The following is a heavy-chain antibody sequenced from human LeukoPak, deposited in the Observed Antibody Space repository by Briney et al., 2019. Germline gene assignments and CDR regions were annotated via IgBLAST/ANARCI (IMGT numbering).Heavy chain of an antibody. V-gene: IGHV3-23*01. D-gene: IGHD2-2*01. CDR2: ISVSGGST. CDR1: GFTVSSNR. J-gene: IGHJ4*02. Sequence: PGGSLRLSCAASGFTVSSNRMSWVRQAPGKGLEWVSGISVSGGSTFYADSVKGRFTISRDNSKNTLYLQMNSLRAEDTAVYYCAKGGSTSCPDYWGQGTLVTVSS. CDR3: AKGGSTSCPDY.